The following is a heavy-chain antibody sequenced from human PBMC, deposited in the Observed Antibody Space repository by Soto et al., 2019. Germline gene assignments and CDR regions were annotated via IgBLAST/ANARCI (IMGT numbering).Heavy chain of an antibody. CDR2: IKSKVDGGTT. CDR1: DFTFSNAR. D-gene: IGHD3-10*01. CDR3: STGGYPSGLDH. J-gene: IGHJ4*02. Sequence: EVQLVESGGGSVKPGGSLRLSCAVFDFTFSNARMNWVRQAPGKGLEWVGRIKSKVDGGTTAYAAPVKGRFTISRDDSKNMLFLQMNSLKTEDTAVYYCSTGGYPSGLDHWGQGTLVTVSS. V-gene: IGHV3-15*07.